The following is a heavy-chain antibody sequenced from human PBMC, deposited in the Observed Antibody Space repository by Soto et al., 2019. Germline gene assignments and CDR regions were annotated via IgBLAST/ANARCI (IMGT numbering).Heavy chain of an antibody. V-gene: IGHV3-7*01. Sequence: GGSLRLSCAASGFTFSSYWMSWVRQAPGKGLEWVANMKQDGSEKYYVDSVKGRFTISRDNAKNSLYLQMNSLRAEDTAVYYCARDPQSYYYGSGSYDYWGQGTLVTVSS. CDR3: ARDPQSYYYGSGSYDY. J-gene: IGHJ4*02. CDR2: MKQDGSEK. D-gene: IGHD3-10*01. CDR1: GFTFSSYW.